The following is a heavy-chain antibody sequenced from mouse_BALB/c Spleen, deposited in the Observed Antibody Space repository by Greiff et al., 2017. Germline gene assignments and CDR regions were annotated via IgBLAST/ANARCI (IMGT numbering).Heavy chain of an antibody. Sequence: EVKLQESGGGLVQPGGSLKLSCAASGFTFSSYTMSWVRQTPEKRLEWVAYISNGGGSTYYPDTVKGRFTISRDNAKNTLYLQMSSLKSEDTAMYYCAGHGNYERAWFAYWGQGTLVTVSA. CDR1: GFTFSSYT. D-gene: IGHD2-1*01. V-gene: IGHV5-12-2*01. J-gene: IGHJ3*01. CDR2: ISNGGGST. CDR3: AGHGNYERAWFAY.